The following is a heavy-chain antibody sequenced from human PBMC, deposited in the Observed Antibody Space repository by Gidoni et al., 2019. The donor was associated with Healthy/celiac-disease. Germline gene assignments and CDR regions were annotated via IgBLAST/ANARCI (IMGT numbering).Heavy chain of an antibody. V-gene: IGHV1-69*04. J-gene: IGHJ4*02. D-gene: IGHD4-17*01. CDR3: ARGVYDDYGDLGHDY. CDR1: GGTFSSYA. CDR2: IIPILGIA. Sequence: QVQLVQSGAEVKKPGSSVKVSCKASGGTFSSYAISWVRQAPGQGLEWMGRIIPILGIANYAQKFQGRVTITADKSTSTAYMELSSLRSEDTAVYYCARGVYDDYGDLGHDYWGQGTLVTVSS.